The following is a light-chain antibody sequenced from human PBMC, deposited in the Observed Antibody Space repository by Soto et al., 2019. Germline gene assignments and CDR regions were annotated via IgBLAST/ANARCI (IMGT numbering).Light chain of an antibody. Sequence: QSALTQPASVSGSPGQSITISCNGSSNDIGAFNYVSWYRQPPGEAPTVLIRGVSYRPSGVSIRFSGSKSDNTASLSISGLQAEDEAHYYCSSYTTSNTWVFGGGTKLTVL. CDR1: SNDIGAFNY. J-gene: IGLJ3*02. CDR2: GVS. CDR3: SSYTTSNTWV. V-gene: IGLV2-14*01.